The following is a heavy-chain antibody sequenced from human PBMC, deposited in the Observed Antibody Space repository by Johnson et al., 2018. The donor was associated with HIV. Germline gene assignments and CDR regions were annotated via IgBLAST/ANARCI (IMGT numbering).Heavy chain of an antibody. V-gene: IGHV3-30*18. CDR3: AKPLTKLELHAFDI. CDR2: ISYDGRNK. Sequence: QVQLVESGGGVVQPGRSLRLSCVASGFTFSSYGMNWVRQAPGKGLEWVAVISYDGRNKYYADSVKGRFTISRDNSKNTLYLQMNSLRAEDTAVYYCAKPLTKLELHAFDIWGQGTMVTVSS. CDR1: GFTFSSYG. D-gene: IGHD5-24*01. J-gene: IGHJ3*02.